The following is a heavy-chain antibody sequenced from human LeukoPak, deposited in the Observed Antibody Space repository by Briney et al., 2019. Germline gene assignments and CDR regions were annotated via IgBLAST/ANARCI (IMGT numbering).Heavy chain of an antibody. Sequence: SETLSLTCTVSGYSISSGYYWGWIRQPPGKGLEWIGSIYHSGSTYYNPSLKSRVTISVDTSKNQFSLNQRSVTAADTAVYYCARVGPSGYSYGSSYWYFDLWGRGTLVTVSS. CDR3: ARVGPSGYSYGSSYWYFDL. V-gene: IGHV4-38-2*02. D-gene: IGHD5-18*01. J-gene: IGHJ2*01. CDR1: GYSISSGYY. CDR2: IYHSGST.